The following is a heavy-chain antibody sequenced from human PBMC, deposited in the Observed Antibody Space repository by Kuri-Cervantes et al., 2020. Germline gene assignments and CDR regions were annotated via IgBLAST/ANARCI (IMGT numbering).Heavy chain of an antibody. Sequence: ASVKASCKVSGYTLTELSMHWVRQAPGKGLEWMGGFDPEDGETIYAQKFQGRITMTEDTSTDTAYMELSSLRSEDTAVYYCARGYSGYDYGYYYYYMDVWGKGTTVTVSS. CDR3: ARGYSGYDYGYYYYYMDV. CDR2: FDPEDGET. CDR1: GYTLTELS. V-gene: IGHV1-24*01. J-gene: IGHJ6*03. D-gene: IGHD5-12*01.